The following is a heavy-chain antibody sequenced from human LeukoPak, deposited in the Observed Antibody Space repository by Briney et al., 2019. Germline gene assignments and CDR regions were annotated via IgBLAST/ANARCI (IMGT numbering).Heavy chain of an antibody. CDR1: GGSISSSNW. D-gene: IGHD3-10*01. J-gene: IGHJ5*02. CDR3: ARGVVLLWFGESPGGFDP. V-gene: IGHV4-4*02. CDR2: IYHSGST. Sequence: SETLSLTCAVSGGSISSSNWWSWVRQPPGKGLEWIGEIYHSGSTNYNPSLKSRVTISVDKSKNQFSLKLSSVTAADTAVYYCARGVVLLWFGESPGGFDPWGQGTLVTVSS.